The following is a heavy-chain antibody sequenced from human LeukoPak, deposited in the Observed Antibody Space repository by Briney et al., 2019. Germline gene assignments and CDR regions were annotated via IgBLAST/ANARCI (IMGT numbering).Heavy chain of an antibody. CDR2: INPNSGGT. V-gene: IGHV1-2*02. D-gene: IGHD6-19*01. Sequence: GASVKVSCKASGYTFTGYYMHWVRQAPGQGLEWMGWINPNSGGTNYAQKFQGRVTMTRDTSISTAYMELSRLRSDDTAVYYCARDSEWLVPSHPDYWGQGTLVTVSS. CDR1: GYTFTGYY. J-gene: IGHJ4*02. CDR3: ARDSEWLVPSHPDY.